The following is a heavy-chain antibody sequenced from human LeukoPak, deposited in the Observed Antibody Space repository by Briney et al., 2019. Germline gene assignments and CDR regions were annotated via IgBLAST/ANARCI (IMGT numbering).Heavy chain of an antibody. Sequence: SETLSLTCTVSGGSISSYYWSWIPQPPGKGLEWIGYLYSSGSTNYNPSLKTRVTISVDTSKNQFSLRLSSVTAADTAVYYCARGYDYVWGSHRALGYWGQGTLVTVSS. CDR3: ARGYDYVWGSHRALGY. D-gene: IGHD3-16*02. CDR2: LYSSGST. V-gene: IGHV4-59*01. J-gene: IGHJ4*02. CDR1: GGSISSYY.